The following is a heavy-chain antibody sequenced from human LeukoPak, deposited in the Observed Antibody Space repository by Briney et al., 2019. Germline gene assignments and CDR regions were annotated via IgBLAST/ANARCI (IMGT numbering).Heavy chain of an antibody. J-gene: IGHJ6*03. CDR1: GGSISSYY. V-gene: IGHV4-59*01. CDR3: ARTTEGGYSYGYFYYYMDV. CDR2: IYYSGST. Sequence: SSETLSLTCTVSGGSISSYYWSWIRQPPGKGLEWIGYIYYSGSTNYKSSLKSRVTISVDTSKNQFSLKLSSVTAADTAVYYCARTTEGGYSYGYFYYYMDVWGKGTTVTISS. D-gene: IGHD5-18*01.